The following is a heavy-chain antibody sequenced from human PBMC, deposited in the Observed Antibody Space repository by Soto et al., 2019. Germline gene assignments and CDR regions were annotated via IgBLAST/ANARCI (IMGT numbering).Heavy chain of an antibody. Sequence: SETLSLTCTVSGGSISSYYWSWIRQPPGKGLEWIGYIYYSGSTNYNPSLKSRVTISVDTSKNQFSLKLSSVTAADTAVYYCASSMVRGVLPTEEYFAYWVQGTLVTVSS. CDR1: GGSISSYY. J-gene: IGHJ4*02. CDR3: ASSMVRGVLPTEEYFAY. V-gene: IGHV4-59*08. CDR2: IYYSGST. D-gene: IGHD3-10*01.